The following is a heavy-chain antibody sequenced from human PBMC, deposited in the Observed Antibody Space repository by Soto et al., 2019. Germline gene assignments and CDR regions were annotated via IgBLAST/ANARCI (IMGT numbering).Heavy chain of an antibody. CDR1: DFDFSSYG. CDR3: ARDSGWPILNFDN. V-gene: IGHV3-30*03. CDR2: SSYDGRET. D-gene: IGHD3-10*01. Sequence: VGSLRLSCAASDFDFSSYGIHWVRQAPGKGLEWVAASSYDGRETFYADSAKGRFTVSKEMSKNTAFLQMNALRHEDTAVYFWARDSGWPILNFDNWGQGTPVTVSS. J-gene: IGHJ4*02.